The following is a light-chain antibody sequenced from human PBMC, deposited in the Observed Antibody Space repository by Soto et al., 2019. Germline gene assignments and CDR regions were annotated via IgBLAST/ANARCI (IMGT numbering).Light chain of an antibody. J-gene: IGKJ5*01. V-gene: IGKV3-20*01. CDR3: QQYGSSTIT. CDR1: QSVSSSY. CDR2: GAS. Sequence: DIVLTQSPATLSLSPGERATLSCRASQSVSSSYLAWYQQKPGQAPRLLIYGASSRATGIPDRFSGSGSGTDFTLTISRLEPEDFAVYYCQQYGSSTITFGQGTRLEIK.